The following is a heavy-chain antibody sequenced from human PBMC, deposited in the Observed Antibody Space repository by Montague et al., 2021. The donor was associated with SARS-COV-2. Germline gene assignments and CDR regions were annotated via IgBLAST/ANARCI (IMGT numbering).Heavy chain of an antibody. CDR2: IYYSGST. CDR3: ARERITMFGVVTWPAYFDY. J-gene: IGHJ4*02. CDR1: GGSISSYY. D-gene: IGHD3-3*01. V-gene: IGHV4-59*01. Sequence: SETLSLTCTVSGGSISSYYWSWIRQPPGKGLEWIGYIYYSGSTNYNPSLKSRVTIPVDASKNQFSLKLSSVTAAATAVYYCARERITMFGVVTWPAYFDYWGQGTLVTVSS.